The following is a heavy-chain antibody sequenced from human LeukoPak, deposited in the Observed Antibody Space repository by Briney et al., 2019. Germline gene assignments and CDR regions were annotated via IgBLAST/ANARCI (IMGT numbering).Heavy chain of an antibody. J-gene: IGHJ2*01. CDR2: IYYSGST. D-gene: IGHD2-15*01. CDR1: GGSISSYY. CDR3: ARGQRTCSGGSCYSYWYFDL. Sequence: KPSETLSLTCTVSGGSISSYYWSWIRQPPGKGLEWIGYIYYSGSTNYNPSLKSRVTISVDTSKNQFSLKLSSVTAADTAVYYCARGQRTCSGGSCYSYWYFDLWGRGTLFTVSS. V-gene: IGHV4-59*01.